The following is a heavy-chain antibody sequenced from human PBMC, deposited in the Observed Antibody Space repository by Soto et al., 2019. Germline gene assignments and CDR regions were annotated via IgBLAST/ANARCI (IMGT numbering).Heavy chain of an antibody. V-gene: IGHV4-34*01. Sequence: SETLSLTCAVYGGSFSGYYWSWIRQPPGKGLEWIGEINHSGSTNYNPSLKSRVTISVDTSKNQFSLKLSSVTAADTAVYYCASQYYDFWSGYDWAPAFDYWGQGTLVTVSS. D-gene: IGHD3-3*01. CDR1: GGSFSGYY. CDR3: ASQYYDFWSGYDWAPAFDY. CDR2: INHSGST. J-gene: IGHJ4*02.